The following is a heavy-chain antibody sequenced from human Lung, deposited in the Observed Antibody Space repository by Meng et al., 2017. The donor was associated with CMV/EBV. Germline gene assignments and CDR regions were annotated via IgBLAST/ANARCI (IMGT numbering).Heavy chain of an antibody. CDR3: ARGAGTAMAPDGY. D-gene: IGHD5-18*01. Sequence: SCAASGFTFDDYGMSWVRQAPGKGLEWVSGINWNGSSTGYADSVKGRFTISRDNAKNFLYLQMNSLRAEDTALYHCARGAGTAMAPDGYWGQGTLVTVSS. V-gene: IGHV3-20*01. CDR1: GFTFDDYG. J-gene: IGHJ4*02. CDR2: INWNGSST.